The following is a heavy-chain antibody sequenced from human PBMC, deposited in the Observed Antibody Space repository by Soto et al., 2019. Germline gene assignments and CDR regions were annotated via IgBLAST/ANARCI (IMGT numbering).Heavy chain of an antibody. CDR1: GGSVSSGSYF. CDR2: IYYIGRT. V-gene: IGHV4-61*01. CDR3: ARLSSITVAQTV. Sequence: QMQLQESGPGLVKLSETLSLTCTVSGGSVSSGSYFWSWIRQPPGKGLEWIGSIYYIGRTNYNPSLWSCVTIPVDTSKNPFSLKMSSVTAADTAVSYCARLSSITVAQTVWRQGNPVTVSS. D-gene: IGHD6-13*01. J-gene: IGHJ1*01.